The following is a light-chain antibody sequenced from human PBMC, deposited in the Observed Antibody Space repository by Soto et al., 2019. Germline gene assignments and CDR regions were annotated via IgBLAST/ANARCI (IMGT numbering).Light chain of an antibody. CDR1: QSLLHSNGYNF. Sequence: EIVMTQSPLSLPVTPGEPASISCKSSQSLLHSNGYNFLDWYLQTPGQSPRLLIYLGSNRASGVPDRFSGSGSGTDFTLKISRVEAEDVGVYYCMQALQTPRTFGQGTKVELK. V-gene: IGKV2-28*01. J-gene: IGKJ1*01. CDR2: LGS. CDR3: MQALQTPRT.